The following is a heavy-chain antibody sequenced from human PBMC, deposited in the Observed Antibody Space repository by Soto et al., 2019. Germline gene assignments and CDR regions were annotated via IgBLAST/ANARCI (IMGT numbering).Heavy chain of an antibody. J-gene: IGHJ4*02. CDR1: GASFTSNDW. CDR3: ASRDPGTSVDY. V-gene: IGHV4-4*02. D-gene: IGHD1-7*01. Sequence: TSETLSLTCAVSGASFTSNDWWTWVRQPPGRGLEWIGEIYRTGSTNHNPSLKSRVTISLDKSENQFSLKVTSLTAADTAVYYCASRDPGTSVDYWGQGTLVTVSS. CDR2: IYRTGST.